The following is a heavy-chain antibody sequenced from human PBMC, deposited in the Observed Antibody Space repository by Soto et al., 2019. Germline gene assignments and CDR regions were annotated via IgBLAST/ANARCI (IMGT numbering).Heavy chain of an antibody. Sequence: SVKVSCKASGGTFSSYAISWVRQAPGQGLEWLGGIIPIFGTANYAQKFQGRVTITADESTSTAYMELSSLRSEDTAVYYCASQDCGGDCYSGAPGSFDYWGQGTLVTVSS. CDR3: ASQDCGGDCYSGAPGSFDY. D-gene: IGHD2-21*02. CDR1: GGTFSSYA. V-gene: IGHV1-69*13. J-gene: IGHJ4*02. CDR2: IIPIFGTA.